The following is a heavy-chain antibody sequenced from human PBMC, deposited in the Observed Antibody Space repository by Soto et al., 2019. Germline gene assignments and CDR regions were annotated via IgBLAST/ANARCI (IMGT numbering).Heavy chain of an antibody. CDR3: ARNYYGAIDY. D-gene: IGHD4-17*01. CDR1: GGSISSGGYS. CDR2: IYHSGST. V-gene: IGHV4-30-2*01. J-gene: IGHJ4*02. Sequence: SETLSLTCAVSGGSISSGGYSWSRIRQPPGKGLEWIGYIYHSGSTYYNPSLKSRVTISVDRSKNQFSLKLSSVTAADTAVYYCARNYYGAIDYWGQGTLVTVSS.